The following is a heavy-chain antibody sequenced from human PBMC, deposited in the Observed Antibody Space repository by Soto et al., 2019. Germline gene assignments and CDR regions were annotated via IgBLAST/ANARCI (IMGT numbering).Heavy chain of an antibody. V-gene: IGHV4-30-4*01. Sequence: QVQLHESGPGLVKPSQTLSLTCTVSGGSIISGDYYWSWIRQTPGKGLEWIGYIYYSGYTNYNPCRQDGLLRSVDTSKNQYSLKLISVTAAASAVYHCARAAALLYGGNAAYHSTMDVRGQRTTVSASS. CDR1: GGSIISGDYY. J-gene: IGHJ6*02. CDR2: IYYSGYT. D-gene: IGHD4-17*01. CDR3: ARAAALLYGGNAAYHSTMDV.